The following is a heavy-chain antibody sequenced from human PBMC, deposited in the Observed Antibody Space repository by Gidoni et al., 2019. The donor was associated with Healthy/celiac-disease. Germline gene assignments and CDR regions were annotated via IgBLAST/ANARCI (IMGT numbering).Heavy chain of an antibody. Sequence: EVQLVESGGGLVKPGGSLRLSCAASGFTFSSWSMNWVRQAPGKGLEWVSSISSSSSDIYVADPVKGRFTISRDNAKNSPYLQMNSLGAEDTAVYYCARSIMITCGGVIASYYYYYGMDVWGQGTTVTVSS. CDR3: ARSIMITCGGVIASYYYYYGMDV. D-gene: IGHD3-16*02. J-gene: IGHJ6*02. CDR2: ISSSSSDI. V-gene: IGHV3-21*01. CDR1: GFTFSSWS.